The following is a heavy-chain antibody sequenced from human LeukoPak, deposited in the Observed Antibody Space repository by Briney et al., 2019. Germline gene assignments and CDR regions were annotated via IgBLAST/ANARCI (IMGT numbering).Heavy chain of an antibody. CDR1: GFTFDDYA. Sequence: PGRSLRLSCAASGFTFDDYATHWVRQAPGKGLERVSGISWNSGSIGYADYLKGRFTISRDNAKNSMYLQMNSLRAEDTALYYCAKDGYSYGPKNFDYWGQGTLVTVSS. V-gene: IGHV3-9*01. J-gene: IGHJ4*02. D-gene: IGHD5-18*01. CDR3: AKDGYSYGPKNFDY. CDR2: ISWNSGSI.